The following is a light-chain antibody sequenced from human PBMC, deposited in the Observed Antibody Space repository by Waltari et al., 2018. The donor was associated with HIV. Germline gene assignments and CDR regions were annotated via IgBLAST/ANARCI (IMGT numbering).Light chain of an antibody. CDR3: SSYTSSSTRV. Sequence: QSALTQPASVSGSPGQSITISCTGTSGDVGGYDYVSWYQQHPGKAPKLMIYDVSNRPSGVANRFAGCKSGNTASLIISGLQAEDEADYYCSSYTSSSTRVFGTGTAVTVV. V-gene: IGLV2-14*03. J-gene: IGLJ1*01. CDR2: DVS. CDR1: SGDVGGYDY.